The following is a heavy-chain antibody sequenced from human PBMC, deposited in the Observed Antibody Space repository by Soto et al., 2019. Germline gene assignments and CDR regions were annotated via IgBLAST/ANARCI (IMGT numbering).Heavy chain of an antibody. CDR2: ISAYNGNT. CDR1: GYTFTSNG. V-gene: IGHV1-18*01. Sequence: GASVKPSCKDSGYTFTSNGISWVRQAPGQGLEWMGWISAYNGNTNYAQKLQGRVTMTTDTSTSTAYMELRSLRSDDTAVYYCARTWIQLWLYAFDIWGQGTMLTVSS. D-gene: IGHD5-18*01. J-gene: IGHJ3*02. CDR3: ARTWIQLWLYAFDI.